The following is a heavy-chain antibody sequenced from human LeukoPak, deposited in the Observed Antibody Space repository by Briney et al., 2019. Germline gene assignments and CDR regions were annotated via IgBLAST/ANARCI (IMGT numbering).Heavy chain of an antibody. Sequence: GGSLRLSCAASGFTFSSYSMNCVRQAPGKGLERVSYISSGSSTIYYADSVKGRFTISRDNAKSALCLQMNSLRDEDTAVYYCARGNIVVVTAIRDAFDIWGQGTMVTVSS. CDR2: ISSGSSTI. CDR1: GFTFSSYS. J-gene: IGHJ3*02. CDR3: ARGNIVVVTAIRDAFDI. D-gene: IGHD2-21*02. V-gene: IGHV3-48*02.